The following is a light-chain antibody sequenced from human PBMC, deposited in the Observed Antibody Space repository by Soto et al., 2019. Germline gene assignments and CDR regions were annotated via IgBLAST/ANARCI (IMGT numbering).Light chain of an antibody. V-gene: IGKV3-11*01. J-gene: IGKJ4*01. CDR2: DAS. CDR1: QNFDTF. CDR3: QHRYNWPLT. Sequence: DIVLTQSPGTLSLSPGDRASLSCRASQNFDTFLAWYQQRPGQAPRLLMYDASHRAAGIPARFSGSGSGTEFTLTITSLEPEDIAVYYCQHRYNWPLTFGAGTRVEI.